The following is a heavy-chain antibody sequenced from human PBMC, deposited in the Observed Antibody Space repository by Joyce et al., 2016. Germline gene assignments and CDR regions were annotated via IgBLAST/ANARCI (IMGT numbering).Heavy chain of an antibody. V-gene: IGHV1-69*08. Sequence: QVQLEQSGAEVKKPGSSVRVSCKSSGGTFISYTITWVRQAPGQGLEWMGRIIPSLGTTYYEQKFQGRVTITADKSTSTAYMELSSLTSEDTAVYYCATDRLASYYYYYIDVWGKGTTVTVSS. CDR1: GGTFISYT. CDR2: IIPSLGTT. CDR3: ATDRLASYYYYYIDV. J-gene: IGHJ6*03.